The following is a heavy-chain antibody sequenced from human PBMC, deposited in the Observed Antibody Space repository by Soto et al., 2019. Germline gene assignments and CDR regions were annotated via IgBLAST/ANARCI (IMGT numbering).Heavy chain of an antibody. Sequence: QVQLQESGPGLVKPSQTLSLTCTVSGDSISGGYYWSWIRQHPGKGLEWIGYVSPSGTTYYNPSLKSRVSILTDTSKNQFSLEVSSVTAAETAVYYCARDRGSYGMDVWGQGTTVTVSS. CDR1: GDSISGGYY. J-gene: IGHJ6*02. CDR2: VSPSGTT. V-gene: IGHV4-31*03. CDR3: ARDRGSYGMDV.